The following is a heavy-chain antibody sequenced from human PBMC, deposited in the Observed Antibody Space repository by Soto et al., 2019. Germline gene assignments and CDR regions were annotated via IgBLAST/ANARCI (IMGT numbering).Heavy chain of an antibody. CDR1: GLTFCSYG. CDR2: IWYDGSNK. V-gene: IGHV3-33*01. D-gene: IGHD5-12*01. CDR3: ARELRFMSYYGMDV. J-gene: IGHJ6*02. Sequence: GGSLRLSCAASGLTFCSYGMHWVRQAPGKGLEWVAVIWYDGSNKYYADSVKGRFTISRDNSKNTLYLQMNSLRAEDTAVYYCARELRFMSYYGMDVWGQGTTVTVSS.